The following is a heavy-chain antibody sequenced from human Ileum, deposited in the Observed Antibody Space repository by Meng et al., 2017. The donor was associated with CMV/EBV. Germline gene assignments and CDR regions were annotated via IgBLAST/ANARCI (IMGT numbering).Heavy chain of an antibody. CDR1: GYTFTTNN. CDR3: ARDGLSGRYFDY. CDR2: IDTNTGNP. J-gene: IGHJ4*02. Sequence: KTSGYTFTTNNSIWVRQAPGQGPEWMGWIDTNTGNPTYAQDFTGRFVFSLDTSVNTAYLHISSLKAEDTAVYYCARDGLSGRYFDYWGQGSLVTVSS. D-gene: IGHD1-26*01. V-gene: IGHV7-4-1*02.